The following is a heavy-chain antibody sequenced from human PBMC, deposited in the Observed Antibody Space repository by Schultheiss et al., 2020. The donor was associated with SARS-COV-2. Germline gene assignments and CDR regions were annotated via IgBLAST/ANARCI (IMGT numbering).Heavy chain of an antibody. V-gene: IGHV4-34*01. CDR3: ASLTEYSSSSNRYYYYGMDV. CDR1: GGSFSGYY. J-gene: IGHJ6*02. D-gene: IGHD6-6*01. CDR2: INHSGST. Sequence: GSLRLSCAVYGGSFSGYYWSWIRQPPGKGLEWIGEINHSGSTNYNPSLKSRVTISVDTSKNQFSLKLSSVTAADTAVYYCASLTEYSSSSNRYYYYGMDVWGQGTTVTVSS.